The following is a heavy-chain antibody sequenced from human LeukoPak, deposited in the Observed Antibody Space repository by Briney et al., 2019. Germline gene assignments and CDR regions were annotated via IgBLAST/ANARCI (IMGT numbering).Heavy chain of an antibody. D-gene: IGHD2-15*01. CDR3: AIATGYCSGGSCYRWFDP. CDR2: IHTSGST. V-gene: IGHV4-61*02. Sequence: SQTPSLTCTVSGDSISSGSYSWSWIRQPAGKELEWIGRIHTSGSTNYNPSLKSRVTISIDTPKNKFSLKLSSVTAADTAVYYCAIATGYCSGGSCYRWFDPWGQGTLVTVSS. CDR1: GDSISSGSYS. J-gene: IGHJ5*02.